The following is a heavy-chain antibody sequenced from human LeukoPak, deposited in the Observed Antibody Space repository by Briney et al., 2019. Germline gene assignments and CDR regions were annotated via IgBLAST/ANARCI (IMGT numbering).Heavy chain of an antibody. D-gene: IGHD3-22*01. CDR3: AKDVGGVQDYYYGSSGYG. V-gene: IGHV3-23*01. J-gene: IGHJ4*02. CDR1: GFTFSSYA. Sequence: GGSLRLSCAASGFTFSSYAMSWVRQAPGKGLEWVSAISGSGGSTYYADSVKGRFTISRDNSKNTLYLQMNSLRAEDTAVYYCAKDVGGVQDYYYGSSGYGWGQGTLVTVSS. CDR2: ISGSGGST.